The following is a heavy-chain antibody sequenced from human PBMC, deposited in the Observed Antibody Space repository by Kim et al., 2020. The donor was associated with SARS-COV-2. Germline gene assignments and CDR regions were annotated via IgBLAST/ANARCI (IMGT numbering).Heavy chain of an antibody. CDR1: GGSFSGYY. Sequence: SETLSLTCAVYGGSFSGYYWSWIRQPPGKGLEWIGEINHSGSTNYNPSLKSRVTISVDTSKNQFSLKLSSVTAADTAVYYCARGSWSSAFDIWGQGTMVTVSS. CDR3: ARGSWSSAFDI. J-gene: IGHJ3*02. CDR2: INHSGST. D-gene: IGHD6-13*01. V-gene: IGHV4-34*01.